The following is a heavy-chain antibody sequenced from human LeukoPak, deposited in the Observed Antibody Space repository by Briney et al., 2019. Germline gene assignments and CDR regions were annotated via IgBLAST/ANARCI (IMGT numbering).Heavy chain of an antibody. CDR1: GFTFSSYG. CDR3: AKESYYDSSGYTETLDY. CDR2: ISGSGGST. V-gene: IGHV3-23*01. D-gene: IGHD3-22*01. J-gene: IGHJ4*02. Sequence: GGSLRLSCAASGFTFSSYGMSWVRRAPGKGLEWVSAISGSGGSTYYADSVKGRFTISRDNSKNTLYLQMNSLRAEDTAVYYCAKESYYDSSGYTETLDYWGQGTLVTVSS.